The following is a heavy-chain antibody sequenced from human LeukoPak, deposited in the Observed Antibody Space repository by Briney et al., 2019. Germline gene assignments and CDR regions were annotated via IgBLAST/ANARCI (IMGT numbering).Heavy chain of an antibody. J-gene: IGHJ4*02. CDR1: GFTFSSYA. V-gene: IGHV3-23*05. CDR3: AKGSAGGRPYYFDY. CDR2: IDSSGSYT. D-gene: IGHD6-13*01. Sequence: GGSLGLSCAASGFTFSSYAMSWVRQAPGKGLEWVSAIDSSGSYTWYDDSVKGRFTISRDNSKNTLYLQMNSLRAEDTAVYYCAKGSAGGRPYYFDYWGQGTLVPVSS.